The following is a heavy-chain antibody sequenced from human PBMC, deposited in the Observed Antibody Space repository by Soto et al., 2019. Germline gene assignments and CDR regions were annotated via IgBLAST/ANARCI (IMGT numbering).Heavy chain of an antibody. CDR3: ARDPVNSSPDSNFDY. Sequence: QVQLVESGGGVVQPGRSVRLSCAASGFTFSSYATHWVRQAPGKGLEWVAVISYDGSNKYYADSVKGRFTISRDNSKNTLYLQMNSLRAEDTAVYYCARDPVNSSPDSNFDYWGQGTLVTVSS. CDR2: ISYDGSNK. D-gene: IGHD6-19*01. CDR1: GFTFSSYA. V-gene: IGHV3-30-3*01. J-gene: IGHJ4*02.